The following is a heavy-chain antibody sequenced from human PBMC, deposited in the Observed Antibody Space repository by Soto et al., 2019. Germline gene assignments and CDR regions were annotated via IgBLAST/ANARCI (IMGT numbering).Heavy chain of an antibody. CDR3: AKDTSGYSYDYYGMDV. V-gene: IGHV3-30*18. CDR2: ISYDGTRK. CDR1: GFTFRSSG. Sequence: GGSLRLSCASPGFTFRSSGMHWVRQAPGKGLEWMSVISYDGTRKYYVDSVKCRFTISRDNFKITLYLQRNSLRSEDTAVYFCAKDTSGYSYDYYGMDVWGRGTTVTVSS. J-gene: IGHJ6*02. D-gene: IGHD5-18*01.